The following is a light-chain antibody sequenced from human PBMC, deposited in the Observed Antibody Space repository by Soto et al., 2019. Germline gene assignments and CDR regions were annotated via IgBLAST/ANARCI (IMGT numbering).Light chain of an antibody. CDR1: SSNIGTNT. CDR3: AAWDDSPDGHVV. CDR2: NNN. Sequence: QAVVTQPPSASGTPGQRVTISCSGSSSNIGTNTVNWYQQLPGTAPKLLIYNNNQLPSGVPDRFSGSKSGTSASLAISWLQSEDEADYYGAAWDDSPDGHVVFGGGTKLTVL. V-gene: IGLV1-44*01. J-gene: IGLJ2*01.